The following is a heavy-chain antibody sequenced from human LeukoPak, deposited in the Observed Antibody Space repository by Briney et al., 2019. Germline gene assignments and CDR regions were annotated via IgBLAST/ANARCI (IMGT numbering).Heavy chain of an antibody. J-gene: IGHJ6*02. CDR1: GFTFDDYA. V-gene: IGHV3-9*01. D-gene: IGHD4-17*01. Sequence: GGSLRLSCAAPGFTFDDYAMHWVRQAPGKGLEWVSGISWNSGSIGYADSVKGRFTISRDNAKNSLYLQMNSLRAEDTALYYCAKDTNERDYGDYYYGMDVWGQGTTVTVSS. CDR2: ISWNSGSI. CDR3: AKDTNERDYGDYYYGMDV.